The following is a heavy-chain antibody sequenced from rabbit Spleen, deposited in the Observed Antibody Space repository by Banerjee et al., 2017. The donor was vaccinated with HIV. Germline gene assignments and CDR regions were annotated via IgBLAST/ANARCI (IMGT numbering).Heavy chain of an antibody. D-gene: IGHD8-1*01. CDR3: ARDTASSFSSYGMDL. CDR1: GFSFSNKAV. CDR2: IDAGSSGFT. Sequence: QEQLKESGGGLVKPGASLTLTCKASGFSFSNKAVMCWVRQAPGKGLEWIACIDAGSSGFTYFATWAKGRFTISKTSSTTVTLQMTRLTAADTATYFCARDTASSFSSYGMDLWGPGTLVTVS. J-gene: IGHJ6*01. V-gene: IGHV1S45*01.